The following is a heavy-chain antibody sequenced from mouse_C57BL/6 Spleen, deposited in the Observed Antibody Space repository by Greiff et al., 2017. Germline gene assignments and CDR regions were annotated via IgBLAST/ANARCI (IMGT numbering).Heavy chain of an antibody. V-gene: IGHV5-4*01. CDR1: GFTFSSYA. Sequence: DVQLVESGGGLVKPGGSLKLSCAASGFTFSSYAMSWVRQTPEKRLEWVATISDGGSYTYYPDNVKGRFTISRDNAKNNLYLQMSNLKSEDTAMYYCARPPYGKVYFDVWGTGTTVTVSS. J-gene: IGHJ1*03. CDR2: ISDGGSYT. CDR3: ARPPYGKVYFDV. D-gene: IGHD2-1*01.